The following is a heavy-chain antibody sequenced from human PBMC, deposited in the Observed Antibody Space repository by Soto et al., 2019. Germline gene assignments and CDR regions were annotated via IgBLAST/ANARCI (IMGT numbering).Heavy chain of an antibody. Sequence: QVQLVQSGGEVKKPGASVRISCRASGYTFTNHYIHWVRQAPGQGLEWMGIINPSVGSTSYARKFQGRGTMTRDTSTNSVYMDLSSLTSEDTAVYFCARGLRQPSAIERFYYYYMDIWGTGTTVTVSS. CDR1: GYTFTNHY. J-gene: IGHJ6*03. V-gene: IGHV1-46*03. CDR3: ARGLRQPSAIERFYYYYMDI. D-gene: IGHD2-2*02. CDR2: INPSVGST.